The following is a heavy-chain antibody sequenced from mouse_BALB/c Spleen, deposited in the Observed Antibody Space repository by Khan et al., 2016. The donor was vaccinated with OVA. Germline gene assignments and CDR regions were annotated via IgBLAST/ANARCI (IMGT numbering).Heavy chain of an antibody. CDR3: ARMGIFYYGNYAYYFDY. CDR1: GFTFSSYG. Sequence: EVELVESGGGLVQPGGSLKLSCAASGFTFSSYGMSWVRQTPDKRLELVATINTNVGSTYYPDSVKGRFTISRDNAKNTLYLQMSSRKSEDTAMYYCARMGIFYYGNYAYYFDYWGQGTTLTVSS. D-gene: IGHD2-1*01. V-gene: IGHV5-6-3*01. J-gene: IGHJ2*01. CDR2: INTNVGST.